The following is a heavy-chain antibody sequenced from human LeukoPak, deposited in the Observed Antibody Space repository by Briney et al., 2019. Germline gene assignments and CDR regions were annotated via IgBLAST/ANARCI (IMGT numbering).Heavy chain of an antibody. CDR2: INHSGST. D-gene: IGHD6-19*01. CDR3: ARRGSGWYYFDY. J-gene: IGHJ4*02. CDR1: GGSFSGYY. Sequence: KSSETLSLTCADYGGSFSGYYWSWIRQPPGKGLEWIGEINHSGSTNYNPSLKSRVTISVDTSKNQFSLKLSSVTAADTAVYYCARRGSGWYYFDYWGQGTLVTVSS. V-gene: IGHV4-34*01.